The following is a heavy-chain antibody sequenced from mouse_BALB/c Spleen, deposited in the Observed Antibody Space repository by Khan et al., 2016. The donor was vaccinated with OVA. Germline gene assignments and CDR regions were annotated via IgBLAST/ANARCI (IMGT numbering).Heavy chain of an antibody. J-gene: IGHJ1*01. D-gene: IGHD2-14*01. CDR3: ARDRDGGSYWYFDV. CDR1: GFSLSRYS. Sequence: QVQLQQSGPGLVAPSQSLSITCTVSGFSLSRYSVHWVRQPPGKGLEWLGIIWLGGSADYNSPLKSRLSISKDNSKSQAFLIMNSLQTDDTAMYYWARDRDGGSYWYFDVWGAGTTVTVSS. V-gene: IGHV2-6-4*01. CDR2: IWLGGSA.